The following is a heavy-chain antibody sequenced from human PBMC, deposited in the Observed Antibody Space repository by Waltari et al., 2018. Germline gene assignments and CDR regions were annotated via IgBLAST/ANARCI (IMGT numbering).Heavy chain of an antibody. CDR2: VDPEDGET. D-gene: IGHD5-12*01. V-gene: IGHV1-69-2*01. Sequence: EVQLVQSGAEVKKPGATVKISCKASGYTFTDYYMHWVQQAPGKGLEWMGRVDPEDGETIYAQKFQGRVTITADESTSTAYMELSSLRSEDTAVYYCARGVDIVAPEFDYWGQGTLVTVSS. CDR1: GYTFTDYY. J-gene: IGHJ4*02. CDR3: ARGVDIVAPEFDY.